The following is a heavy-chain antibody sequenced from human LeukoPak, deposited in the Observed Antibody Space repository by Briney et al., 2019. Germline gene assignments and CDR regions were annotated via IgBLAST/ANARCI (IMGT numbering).Heavy chain of an antibody. Sequence: GASVKVSCKASGYIFDIYALIWVRQAPGQGLELMGWINTNTGNPTYAQGFTGRFVFSLDTSVSTAYLQISSLKAEDTAVYYCASVRGYSGYELDYWGQGTLVTVSS. V-gene: IGHV7-4-1*02. J-gene: IGHJ4*02. CDR3: ASVRGYSGYELDY. CDR1: GYIFDIYA. CDR2: INTNTGNP. D-gene: IGHD5-12*01.